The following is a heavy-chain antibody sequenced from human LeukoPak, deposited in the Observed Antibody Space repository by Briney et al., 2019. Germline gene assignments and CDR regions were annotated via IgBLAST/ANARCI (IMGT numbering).Heavy chain of an antibody. CDR2: ISSSSSYI. CDR3: ARSYGSGRGPY. J-gene: IGHJ4*02. D-gene: IGHD3-10*01. Sequence: PGGSLRLSCAASGFTFSSYAMSWVRQAPGKGLEWVSSISSSSSYIYYADSVKGRFTISRDNAKNSLYLQMNSLRAEDTAVYYCARSYGSGRGPYWGQGTLVTVSS. CDR1: GFTFSSYA. V-gene: IGHV3-21*01.